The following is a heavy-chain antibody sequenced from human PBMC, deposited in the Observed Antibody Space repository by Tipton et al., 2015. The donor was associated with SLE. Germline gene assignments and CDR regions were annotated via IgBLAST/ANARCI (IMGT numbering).Heavy chain of an antibody. CDR2: TYYSGST. J-gene: IGHJ1*01. V-gene: IGHV4-31*03. CDR1: GGSISSGGYY. Sequence: TLSLTCTVSGGSISSGGYYWSWIRQHPGKGLEWIGYTYYSGSTNYNPSLKSRVTISVDTSKNQFSLKLSSVTAADTAVYYCAREGSSCLFQHWGQGTLVTVSS. CDR3: AREGSSCLFQH. D-gene: IGHD6-13*01.